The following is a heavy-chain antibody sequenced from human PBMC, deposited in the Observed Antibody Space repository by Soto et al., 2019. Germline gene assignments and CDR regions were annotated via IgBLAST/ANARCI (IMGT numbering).Heavy chain of an antibody. Sequence: PGGSLRLSCAASGFTVSSNYMSWVRQAPGKGLEWVSVIYSDGSTYYADSVKGRFAISRHNSKNTLYLQMNSLRAEDTAVYYCARDPYYDSSGYLASNGMDVWGQGTTVPVSS. CDR3: ARDPYYDSSGYLASNGMDV. J-gene: IGHJ6*02. CDR2: IYSDGST. CDR1: GFTVSSNY. D-gene: IGHD3-22*01. V-gene: IGHV3-53*04.